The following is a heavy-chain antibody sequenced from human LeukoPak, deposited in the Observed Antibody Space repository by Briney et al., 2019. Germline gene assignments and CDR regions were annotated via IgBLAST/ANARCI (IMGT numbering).Heavy chain of an antibody. CDR2: ISSSSSYI. CDR1: GFTFSSYG. V-gene: IGHV3-21*05. CDR3: ARAGRAYSSSWYWFDP. Sequence: GGSLRLSCAASGFTFSSYGMTWVRQAPGKGLEWVSYISSSSSYIDYADSVKGRFTISRDNAKNSLYLQMNSLRAEDTAVYYCARAGRAYSSSWYWFDPWGQGTLVTVSS. D-gene: IGHD6-13*01. J-gene: IGHJ5*02.